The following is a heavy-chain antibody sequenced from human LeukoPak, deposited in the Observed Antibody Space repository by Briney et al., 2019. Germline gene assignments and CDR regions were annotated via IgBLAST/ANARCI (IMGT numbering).Heavy chain of an antibody. CDR2: ITSSGGST. CDR3: ARDLCWGCFDD. Sequence: TGGSLRLSCAASGFTFSSYTMNWVRQAPGKGLEWVSAITSSGGSTYYGDSVKGRFTISRDNSRNTLYLQMNSLRVDDTAVYYCARDLCWGCFDDWGQGNLVTVSS. V-gene: IGHV3-23*01. J-gene: IGHJ4*02. CDR1: GFTFSSYT. D-gene: IGHD3-10*02.